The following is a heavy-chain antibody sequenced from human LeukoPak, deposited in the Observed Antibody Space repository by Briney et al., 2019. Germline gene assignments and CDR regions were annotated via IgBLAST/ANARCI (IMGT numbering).Heavy chain of an antibody. CDR1: SDSISSSNS. CDR2: IHHSGST. CDR3: ARGLGDTGSSRFDY. J-gene: IGHJ4*02. V-gene: IGHV4-4*02. D-gene: IGHD3-10*01. Sequence: SGTLSLTCAVSSDSISSSNSWRWIRQPPGKGLEWIGEIHHSGSTNYNPSLKSRVSRSVDKAKSELSLKMTSATAADTAVYYCARGLGDTGSSRFDYWGQGTLVTVTS.